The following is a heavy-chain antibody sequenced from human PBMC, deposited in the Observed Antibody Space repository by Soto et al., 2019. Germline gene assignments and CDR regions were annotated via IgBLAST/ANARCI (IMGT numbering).Heavy chain of an antibody. J-gene: IGHJ3*02. CDR1: GASISSSY. Sequence: LSLTCTVSGASISSSYWSWIRQSPGKGLEWIGYVYYSGSTNYNPSLKSRVTMSVDTSKNQFSLKLSSVTAADTAMYYCARGYYDSNGQSNTFDIWGQGTMVTVSS. CDR3: ARGYYDSNGQSNTFDI. V-gene: IGHV4-59*01. D-gene: IGHD3-22*01. CDR2: VYYSGST.